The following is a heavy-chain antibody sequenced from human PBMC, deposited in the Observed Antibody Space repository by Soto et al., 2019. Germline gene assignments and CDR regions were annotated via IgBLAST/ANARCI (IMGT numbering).Heavy chain of an antibody. J-gene: IGHJ4*02. CDR1: GLTFSDFG. V-gene: IGHV3-33*03. Sequence: QVQLVQSGGGVVQPGKSLRLSCEVSGLTFSDFGTHWVRQAPGKGLEWVAVIWYDGTNAYYADSVKGRFSVSRDNSKNTLYLEMNRLSAEDTAVYFCARDPLLIGGPSGRMGGYFEFWGQGDLVTVSS. D-gene: IGHD3-10*01. CDR3: ARDPLLIGGPSGRMGGYFEF. CDR2: IWYDGTNA.